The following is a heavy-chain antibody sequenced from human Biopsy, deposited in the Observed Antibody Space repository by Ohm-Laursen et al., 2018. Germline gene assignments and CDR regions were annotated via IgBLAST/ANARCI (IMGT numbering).Heavy chain of an antibody. V-gene: IGHV4-34*01. J-gene: IGHJ4*02. Sequence: SETLSLTCTVYGATFSDYYWSWIRQPPGKGLEWIGQINQSGETKYNPSLKSRVTISVDRSKNHFSLELSSVTAADTAVYYCARVGVGAPSIDYFDSWGQGALVTVSS. CDR3: ARVGVGAPSIDYFDS. CDR2: INQSGET. D-gene: IGHD1-26*01. CDR1: GATFSDYY.